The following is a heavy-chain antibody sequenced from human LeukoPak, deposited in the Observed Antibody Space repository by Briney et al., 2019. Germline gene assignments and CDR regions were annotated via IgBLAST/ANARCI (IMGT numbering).Heavy chain of an antibody. V-gene: IGHV3-7*01. CDR3: ARDRHTIERIAAAGKIDY. J-gene: IGHJ4*02. CDR1: GFTFSSYW. CDR2: IKQDGSEK. Sequence: GGSLRLSCAASGFTFSSYWLSWVRQAPGKGLEWVANIKQDGSEKYYVDSVKGRFTISRDNTKNSLYLQMNSLRAEDTAVYLCARDRHTIERIAAAGKIDYWGQGTLVTVSS. D-gene: IGHD6-13*01.